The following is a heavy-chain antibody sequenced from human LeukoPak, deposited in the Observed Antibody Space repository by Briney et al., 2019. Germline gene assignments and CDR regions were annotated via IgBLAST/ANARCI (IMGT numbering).Heavy chain of an antibody. Sequence: SETLSLACAVYGGSFSGYYWSWIRQPPGKGLEWIGEINHSGSTNYNPSLKSRVTISVDTSKNQFSLKLSSVTAADTAVYYCARVAAPDYDSSGYYIDYWGQGTLVTVSS. V-gene: IGHV4-34*01. D-gene: IGHD3-22*01. CDR2: INHSGST. J-gene: IGHJ4*02. CDR3: ARVAAPDYDSSGYYIDY. CDR1: GGSFSGYY.